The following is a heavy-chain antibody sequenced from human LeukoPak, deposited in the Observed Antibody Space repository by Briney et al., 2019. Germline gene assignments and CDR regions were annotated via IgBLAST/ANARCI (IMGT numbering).Heavy chain of an antibody. Sequence: GRSLRLSCAASGFTFSSYAMHWVRQAPGKGLEWVAVISYAGSNKYYADSVKGRFTISRDNSKNTLYLQMNSLRAEDTAVYYCARDSTVYYYYGMDVWGKGTTVTVSS. V-gene: IGHV3-30*04. CDR2: ISYAGSNK. D-gene: IGHD4-17*01. CDR1: GFTFSSYA. CDR3: ARDSTVYYYYGMDV. J-gene: IGHJ6*04.